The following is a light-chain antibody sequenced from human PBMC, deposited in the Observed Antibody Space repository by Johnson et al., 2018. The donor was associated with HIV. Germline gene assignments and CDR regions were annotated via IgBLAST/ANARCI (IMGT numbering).Light chain of an antibody. Sequence: QSILTQPPSVSAAPGQKVTISCSGSSSNIGNNYVSWYQQLPGTAPKLLIYDNNKRPSGIPDRFSGSKSGTSATLGITGLQTGDEADYYCGTWDSSLGAFVVGTGTKFTVL. CDR1: SSNIGNNY. V-gene: IGLV1-51*01. CDR2: DNN. J-gene: IGLJ1*01. CDR3: GTWDSSLGAFV.